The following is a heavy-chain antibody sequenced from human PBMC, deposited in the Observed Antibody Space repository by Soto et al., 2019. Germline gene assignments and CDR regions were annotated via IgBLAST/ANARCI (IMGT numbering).Heavy chain of an antibody. J-gene: IGHJ4*02. D-gene: IGHD4-17*01. CDR3: ARVNYGDYVKDY. CDR1: GFTVSSNY. V-gene: IGHV3-66*01. Sequence: GGSLRLSCAASGFTVSSNYMSWVRQAPGKGLEWVSVIYSGGSTYYADSVKGRFTISRDNSKNTLYLQMNSLRAEDTAVYYCARVNYGDYVKDYWGQGTLVTVSS. CDR2: IYSGGST.